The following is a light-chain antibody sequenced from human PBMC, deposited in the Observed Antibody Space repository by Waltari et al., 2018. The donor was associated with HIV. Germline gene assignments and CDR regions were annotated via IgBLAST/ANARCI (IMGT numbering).Light chain of an antibody. CDR2: RNS. V-gene: IGLV1-40*01. J-gene: IGLJ2*01. Sequence: QSVLTPPPSVSGATGQRVTISCTGSSSNIGAGYDVFGYKQVPGTAPKLPLYRNSTRPSGVPDRFSGSKSGTSASLAITGLQAEDESDYYCQSYDSNLSGSVFGGGTKLTVL. CDR3: QSYDSNLSGSV. CDR1: SSNIGAGYD.